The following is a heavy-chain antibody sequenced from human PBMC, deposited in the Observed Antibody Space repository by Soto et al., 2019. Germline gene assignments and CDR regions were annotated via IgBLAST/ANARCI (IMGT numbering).Heavy chain of an antibody. CDR2: ISAHNGNT. CDR1: GYTFTSYG. J-gene: IGHJ4*02. CDR3: ARGRYGDY. D-gene: IGHD1-1*01. Sequence: QVHLVQSGAEVKKPGASVKVSCKGSGYTFTSYGITWVRQAPGQGLEWMGWISAHNGNTDYAQKLQGRVTVTRDTPTSTAYRELRSRRSDDTAVYYCARGRYGDYWGQGALVTVSS. V-gene: IGHV1-18*01.